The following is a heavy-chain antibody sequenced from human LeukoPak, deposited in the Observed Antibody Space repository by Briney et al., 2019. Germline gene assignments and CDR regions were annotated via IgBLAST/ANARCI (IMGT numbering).Heavy chain of an antibody. J-gene: IGHJ5*02. Sequence: SETLSLTCAVYGGSFSGYYWSWIRQPPGKGLEWIGEINHSGSTNYNPSLKSRVTISVDTSKNQFSLKLSSVTAADTAVYYCARGLVVPAANDVEPTRFDPWGQGTLVTVSS. D-gene: IGHD2-2*01. V-gene: IGHV4-34*01. CDR3: ARGLVVPAANDVEPTRFDP. CDR2: INHSGST. CDR1: GGSFSGYY.